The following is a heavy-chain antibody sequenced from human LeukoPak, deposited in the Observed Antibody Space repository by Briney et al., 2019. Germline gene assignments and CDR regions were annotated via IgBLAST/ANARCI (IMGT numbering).Heavy chain of an antibody. Sequence: SETLSLTCTVSGGSINSYFWTWIRQPAGKGLEWIGRIYTGGSTNYNPSLKSRVTMSVDTSKNQFSLKLSSVTAADTAVYYCARGADTGAGYYMNVWGKGTTVTVSS. V-gene: IGHV4-4*07. CDR2: IYTGGST. CDR1: GGSINSYF. D-gene: IGHD5-18*01. CDR3: ARGADTGAGYYMNV. J-gene: IGHJ6*03.